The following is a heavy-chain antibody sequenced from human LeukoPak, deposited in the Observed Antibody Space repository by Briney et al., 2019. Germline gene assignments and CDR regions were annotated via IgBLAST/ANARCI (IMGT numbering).Heavy chain of an antibody. Sequence: ASVKVSCKASGYTFTSYGISWVRQAPGQGLEWMGWFSAYNGNTNYAQKLQGRVTMTTDTSTSTAYMELRSLRSDDTAVYYCARTLPTDYGDYEGFDYWGQGTLATVSS. CDR2: FSAYNGNT. CDR1: GYTFTSYG. V-gene: IGHV1-18*01. J-gene: IGHJ4*02. D-gene: IGHD4-17*01. CDR3: ARTLPTDYGDYEGFDY.